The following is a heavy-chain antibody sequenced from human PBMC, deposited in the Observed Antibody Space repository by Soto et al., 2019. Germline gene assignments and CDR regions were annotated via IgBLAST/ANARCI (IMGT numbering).Heavy chain of an antibody. D-gene: IGHD6-19*01. CDR2: ISGSGGST. V-gene: IGHV3-23*01. J-gene: IGHJ4*02. Sequence: GGSLRLSCAASGFTFSSYAMSWVRQAPGKGLEWVSSISGSGGSTYYADSVKGRFTISRDNSKNTLYLQMNSLRAEDTAVYYCAKGVGLTVAGTMSFDYWGQGTLVIVSS. CDR1: GFTFSSYA. CDR3: AKGVGLTVAGTMSFDY.